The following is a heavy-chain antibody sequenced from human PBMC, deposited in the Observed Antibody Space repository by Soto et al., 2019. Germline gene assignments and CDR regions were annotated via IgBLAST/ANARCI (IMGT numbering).Heavy chain of an antibody. Sequence: EVQLVQSGGGLAHPGGSLRLSCEASGFIFEDYDMHWVRQPPGKGLQWVSGISWNSGVKDYGDSVKGRFTISRDNAKNSLDLQMSSLRVEDTATYYCVKKSCSHTRCYTGWFFDLWGRGTLVTVSS. CDR2: ISWNSGVK. V-gene: IGHV3-9*01. J-gene: IGHJ2*01. CDR3: VKKSCSHTRCYTGWFFDL. D-gene: IGHD2-15*01. CDR1: GFIFEDYD.